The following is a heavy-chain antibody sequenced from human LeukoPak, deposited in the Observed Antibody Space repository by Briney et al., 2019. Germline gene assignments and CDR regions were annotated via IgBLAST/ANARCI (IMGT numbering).Heavy chain of an antibody. J-gene: IGHJ4*02. V-gene: IGHV3-30*03. CDR1: GFTFSNYG. Sequence: GGSLRLSCAASGFTFSNYGMHWVRQAPGKGLEWVAVISYDGSNKYYADSVKGRFTISRDNSKNTLYLQMNSLRAEDTAVYYCARDYLSEGYFDYWGQGTLVTVSS. CDR2: ISYDGSNK. CDR3: ARDYLSEGYFDY.